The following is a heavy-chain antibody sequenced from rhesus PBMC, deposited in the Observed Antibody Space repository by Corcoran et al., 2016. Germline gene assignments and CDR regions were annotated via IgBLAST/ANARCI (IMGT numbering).Heavy chain of an antibody. D-gene: IGHD1-7*02. CDR2: IYWNESK. Sequence: QVTLKESGPALVKPTQTLTLTCTFSGFSISTTGTGVGWIRQPPGKALEWLANIYWNESKYYRTALKRRLTISKDTSKNQVVLTMTNMDPVDTATYYCARGDWNDVFDYWGQGVLVTVSS. V-gene: IGHV2-95*01. CDR1: GFSISTTGTG. CDR3: ARGDWNDVFDY. J-gene: IGHJ4*01.